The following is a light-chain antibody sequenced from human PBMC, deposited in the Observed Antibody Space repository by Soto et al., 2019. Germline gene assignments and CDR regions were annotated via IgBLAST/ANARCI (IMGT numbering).Light chain of an antibody. CDR1: SGSIASNY. CDR2: EDN. CDR3: QSYDSSTVV. V-gene: IGLV6-57*04. J-gene: IGLJ2*01. Sequence: NFMLTQPLSVSESPGKTVTISCTRSSGSIASNYVQWYQQRPGSAPTTVIYEDNQRPSGVPDRFSGSIDSSSNSASLTISGLKTEDEADYYCQSYDSSTVVFGGGTKLTVL.